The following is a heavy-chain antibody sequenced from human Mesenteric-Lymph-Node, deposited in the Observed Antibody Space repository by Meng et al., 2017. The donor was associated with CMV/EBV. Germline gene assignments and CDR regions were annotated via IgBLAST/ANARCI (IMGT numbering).Heavy chain of an antibody. D-gene: IGHD6-13*01. V-gene: IGHV3-9*01. CDR1: GFTFRSYT. Sequence: SLKISCAASGFTFRSYTMHWVRQAPGKGLEWVSGISWNSGSIGYADSVKGRFTISRDNAKNSLYLQMNSLRAEDTALYYCAKDARYSTSWKAGAFDIWGQGTMVTVSS. CDR3: AKDARYSTSWKAGAFDI. J-gene: IGHJ3*02. CDR2: ISWNSGSI.